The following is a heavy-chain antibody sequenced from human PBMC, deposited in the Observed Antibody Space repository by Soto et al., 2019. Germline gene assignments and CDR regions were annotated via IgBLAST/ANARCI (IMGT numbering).Heavy chain of an antibody. J-gene: IGHJ4*02. V-gene: IGHV1-58*02. CDR2: IVVGSGNT. Sequence: EASVKVSCKASGYTFTSYGISWVRQARGQRLEWIGWIVVGSGNTNYAQKFQERVTITRDMSTSTAYMELSSLRSEDTAVYYCAAGARQIGSGWLYYFDYWGQGTLVTVS. D-gene: IGHD6-19*01. CDR3: AAGARQIGSGWLYYFDY. CDR1: GYTFTSYG.